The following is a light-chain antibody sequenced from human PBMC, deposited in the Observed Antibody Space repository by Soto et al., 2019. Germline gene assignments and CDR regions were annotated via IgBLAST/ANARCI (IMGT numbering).Light chain of an antibody. CDR1: QSVSSSY. Sequence: EIVLTQSPGTLSLSPGERATLSCRASQSVSSSYLAWYQQKPGQAPRLLIYGASSRATGIPDRFSGSGSGTDFTLTISRLEPEDFAVYYCQQYGSSPSTFCQAT. J-gene: IGKJ1*01. CDR3: QQYGSSPST. CDR2: GAS. V-gene: IGKV3-20*01.